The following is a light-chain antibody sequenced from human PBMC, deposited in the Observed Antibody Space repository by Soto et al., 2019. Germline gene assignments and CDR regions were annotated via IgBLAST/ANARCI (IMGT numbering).Light chain of an antibody. J-gene: IGKJ4*01. CDR2: GAS. Sequence: EIVLTQSPGTLSLSPGERATLXWRASQSVSSSYLAWYQQKPGQAPRLLIFGASNRANGIPDRFSGSGSGTDFTLTISRLEPEDFAVFYCQQYGSSPLTFGGGTKVDIK. CDR1: QSVSSSY. CDR3: QQYGSSPLT. V-gene: IGKV3-20*01.